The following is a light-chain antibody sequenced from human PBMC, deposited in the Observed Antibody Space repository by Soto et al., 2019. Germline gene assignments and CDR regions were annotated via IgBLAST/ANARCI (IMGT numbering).Light chain of an antibody. J-gene: IGKJ2*01. V-gene: IGKV4-1*01. CDR3: QQYYSTPYT. CDR1: QSVLYSSNNKDY. Sequence: DIVMTQSPDSLAVSLGERATINCESSQSVLYSSNNKDYLAWYQQKPGQPPKLLIYWASTRESGVPDRFSGSGSGTDFTLTISSLQAEDVAVYYCQQYYSTPYTFGQGTNLEIK. CDR2: WAS.